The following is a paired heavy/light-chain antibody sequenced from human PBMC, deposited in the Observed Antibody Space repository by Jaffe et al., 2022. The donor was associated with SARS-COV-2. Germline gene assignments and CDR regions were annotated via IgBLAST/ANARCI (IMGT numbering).Heavy chain of an antibody. CDR1: GFTLSSYA. V-gene: IGHV3-23*01. J-gene: IGHJ4*02. CDR3: ANLNWGSGGFDY. D-gene: IGHD7-27*01. Sequence: EVQLLESGGGLVRPGGSLRLSCAASGFTLSSYAMSWVRQAPGEGLEWVSTLSGTGFNTYYAASVKGRFTISRDNSKSTLYLQMNNLRAEDTAVYYCANLNWGSGGFDYWGQGTLVTVSS. CDR2: LSGTGFNT.
Light chain of an antibody. CDR1: TSDIGSYNL. CDR3: CSYGGSSKNWV. CDR2: ANN. J-gene: IGLJ3*02. Sequence: QSALTQPVSVSGSPGQSITISCTGTTSDIGSYNLVSWYQQHPNKAPKLMIYANNKRPSGVLNRFSGSKSGNTASLTISGLQAEDEADYYCCSYGGSSKNWVFGGGTKLTVL. V-gene: IGLV2-23*01.